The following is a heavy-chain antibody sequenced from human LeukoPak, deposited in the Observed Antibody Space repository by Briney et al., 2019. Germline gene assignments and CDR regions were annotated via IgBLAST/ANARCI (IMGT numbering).Heavy chain of an antibody. CDR3: ASHSGTWGYLDV. V-gene: IGHV4-4*09. Sequence: SETLSLTCTVSGDSSSIYYWSWFRQPPGKGLEWLGYIHTSGSTTYNPSLRGRVAISLDTSKNQFSLRLSSATAADSAVYYCASHSGTWGYLDVWGQGALVNVSS. CDR2: IHTSGST. D-gene: IGHD3-22*01. CDR1: GDSSSIYY. J-gene: IGHJ4*02.